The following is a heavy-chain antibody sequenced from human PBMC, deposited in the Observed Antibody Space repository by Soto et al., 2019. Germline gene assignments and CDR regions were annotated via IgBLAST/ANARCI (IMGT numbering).Heavy chain of an antibody. Sequence: QVQLVESGGGVVQPGRSLRLSCAASGFTFSNFGMHWVRQAPGKGLEWVAVLWNDGSNKYHADSVKGRFTISRDNFKNTLYLQMNSLRAEDTAVYYCSRGYCSGVTCLWGYWGQGTLVTVSS. V-gene: IGHV3-33*01. CDR2: LWNDGSNK. D-gene: IGHD2-15*01. CDR1: GFTFSNFG. CDR3: SRGYCSGVTCLWGY. J-gene: IGHJ4*02.